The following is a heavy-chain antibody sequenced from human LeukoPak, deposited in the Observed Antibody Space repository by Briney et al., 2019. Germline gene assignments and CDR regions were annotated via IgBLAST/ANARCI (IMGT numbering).Heavy chain of an antibody. D-gene: IGHD3-22*01. Sequence: ASVKVSCKASGYTFTSYGISWVRQAPGQGLEWMGWISAYNGNTNYAQKLQGRVTMTTDTSTSTAYMELRSLRSDDTAVYYCARAENYYDSSGYSGDWGQGTLVTVSS. CDR1: GYTFTSYG. CDR3: ARAENYYDSSGYSGD. CDR2: ISAYNGNT. J-gene: IGHJ4*02. V-gene: IGHV1-18*01.